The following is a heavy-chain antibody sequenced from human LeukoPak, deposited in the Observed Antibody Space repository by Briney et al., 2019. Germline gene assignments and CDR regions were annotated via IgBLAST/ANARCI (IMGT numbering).Heavy chain of an antibody. V-gene: IGHV1-2*02. CDR3: ARGQGPYYYGSGSYLGY. CDR2: INPNSGGT. D-gene: IGHD3-10*01. Sequence: ASVKVSCKASGYTFTGYYMHWVRQAPGQGLEWMGWINPNSGGTNYAQKFQGRVTMTRDTSISTAYMELSSLRSEDTAVYYCARGQGPYYYGSGSYLGYWGQGTLVTVSS. J-gene: IGHJ4*02. CDR1: GYTFTGYY.